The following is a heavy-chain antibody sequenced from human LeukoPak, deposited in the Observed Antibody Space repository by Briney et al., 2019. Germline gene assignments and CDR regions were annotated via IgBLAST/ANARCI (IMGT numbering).Heavy chain of an antibody. CDR3: ARDGGSIAALKI. Sequence: PSETLSLTCTVSGGSISSYYWSWIRQPPGKGLEWIGYIYYSGSTNYNPSLKSRVTISVDTSKNQFSLKLSSVTAADTAVYYCARDGGSIAALKIWGQGTLVTVSS. CDR2: IYYSGST. J-gene: IGHJ4*02. CDR1: GGSISSYY. V-gene: IGHV4-59*01. D-gene: IGHD6-6*01.